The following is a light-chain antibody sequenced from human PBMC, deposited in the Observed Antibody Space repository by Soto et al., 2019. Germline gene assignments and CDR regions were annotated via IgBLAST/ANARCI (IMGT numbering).Light chain of an antibody. J-gene: IGKJ2*01. CDR2: STS. Sequence: MVLTQSSGTLSLCPGERATLSCRASQSVSNTYLAWYQQRPGQAPRLLIYSTSSRATGIPDRFSGSGSGTDFTLTISRLEPEDFAVYYCQQYGGSPRYTFGQGTKLEIK. CDR3: QQYGGSPRYT. V-gene: IGKV3-20*01. CDR1: QSVSNTY.